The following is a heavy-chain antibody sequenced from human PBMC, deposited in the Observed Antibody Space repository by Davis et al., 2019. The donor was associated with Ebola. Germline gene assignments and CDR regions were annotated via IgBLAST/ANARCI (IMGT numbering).Heavy chain of an antibody. Sequence: AASVKVSCKASGYTFTSYYMHWVRQAPGQGLEWMGIINPSGGSTSYAQKFQGRVTMTRDTSTSTVYMELSSLRSEDTAVYYCARDDGYCSSTSCYGYYYYGMDVWGQGTTVTVSS. V-gene: IGHV1-46*01. J-gene: IGHJ6*02. CDR3: ARDDGYCSSTSCYGYYYYGMDV. D-gene: IGHD2-2*01. CDR1: GYTFTSYY. CDR2: INPSGGST.